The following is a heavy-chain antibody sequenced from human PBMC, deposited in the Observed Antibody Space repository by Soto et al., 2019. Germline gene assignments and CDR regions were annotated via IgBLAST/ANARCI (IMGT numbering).Heavy chain of an antibody. CDR1: GGSITSSDYY. V-gene: IGHV4-39*01. Sequence: PSETLSLTCTVSGGSITSSDYYWVWIRQPPGKGLEWIGSIYYSGSTYYNPSLKSRVTISVDTSKNQFSLKLSSVTATDTAVYYCARLEATVTSRGSWFDPWGRGTLVTVSS. CDR3: ARLEATVTSRGSWFDP. CDR2: IYYSGST. D-gene: IGHD4-17*01. J-gene: IGHJ5*02.